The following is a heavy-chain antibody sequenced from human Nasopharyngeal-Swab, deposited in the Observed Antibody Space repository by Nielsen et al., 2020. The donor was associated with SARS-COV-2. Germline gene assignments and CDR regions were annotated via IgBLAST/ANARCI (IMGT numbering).Heavy chain of an antibody. J-gene: IGHJ3*02. Sequence: WIRQPPGKGLEWVSAISGSGGSTCYADSVKGRFTISRDNSKNTLYLQMNSLRAEDTAVYYCAKDVFGYYSFSFGAPRAFDIWGQGTMVTVSS. CDR3: AKDVFGYYSFSFGAPRAFDI. CDR2: ISGSGGST. V-gene: IGHV3-23*01. D-gene: IGHD3-3*01.